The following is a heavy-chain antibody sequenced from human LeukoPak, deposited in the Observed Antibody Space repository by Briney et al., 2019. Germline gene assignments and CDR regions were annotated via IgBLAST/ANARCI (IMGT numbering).Heavy chain of an antibody. Sequence: GASVKVSCKASGYTFTGYYMHWVRQAPGQGLEWMGWINPNSGGTNYAQKFQGRVTMTRDTSISTAYMELSRLRSDDTAVYYCARGTVLLWFGELLDYWGQGTLVTVSS. J-gene: IGHJ4*02. CDR2: INPNSGGT. CDR1: GYTFTGYY. CDR3: ARGTVLLWFGELLDY. V-gene: IGHV1-2*02. D-gene: IGHD3-10*01.